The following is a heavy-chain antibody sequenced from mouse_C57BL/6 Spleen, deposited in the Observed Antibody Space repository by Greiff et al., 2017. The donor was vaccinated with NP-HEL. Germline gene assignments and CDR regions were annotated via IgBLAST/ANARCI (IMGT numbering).Heavy chain of an antibody. Sequence: VQLQESGAELVKPGASVKISCKASGYAFSSYWMNWVKQRPGKGLEWIGQIYPGDGDTNYNGKFKGKATLTADKSSSTAYMQLSSLTSEDSAVYVCARGATVGTVDYWGQGTTLTVSS. CDR3: ARGATVGTVDY. J-gene: IGHJ2*01. D-gene: IGHD1-1*01. V-gene: IGHV1-80*01. CDR1: GYAFSSYW. CDR2: IYPGDGDT.